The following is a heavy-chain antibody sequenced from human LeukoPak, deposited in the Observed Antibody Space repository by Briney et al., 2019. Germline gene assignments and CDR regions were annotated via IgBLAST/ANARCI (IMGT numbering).Heavy chain of an antibody. V-gene: IGHV3-66*01. CDR1: KFTVSNNY. J-gene: IGHJ5*02. CDR2: IYNDGGT. D-gene: IGHD6-13*01. Sequence: GGSLRLSCAASKFTVSNNYMSWVRQAPGKGLEWVSIIYNDGGTYYADSVKGRFTISRDNFKNTLYLQMNSLRAEDTSVYYCARDLGSSRGWFDPWGQGTLVTVSS. CDR3: ARDLGSSRGWFDP.